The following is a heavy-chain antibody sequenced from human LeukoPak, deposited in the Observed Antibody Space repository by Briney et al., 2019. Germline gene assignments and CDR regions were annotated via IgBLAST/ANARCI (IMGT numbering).Heavy chain of an antibody. CDR1: GFTFDDYA. Sequence: PGGSLRLSCAASGFTFDDYAMHWVRQAPGKGLEWVSLISGDGGSTYYADSVKGRFTISRDNSKNSLYLQMNSLRTEDTALYYCARRDYYYYGMDVRGQGTTVTVSS. CDR2: ISGDGGST. V-gene: IGHV3-43*02. J-gene: IGHJ6*02. CDR3: ARRDYYYYGMDV.